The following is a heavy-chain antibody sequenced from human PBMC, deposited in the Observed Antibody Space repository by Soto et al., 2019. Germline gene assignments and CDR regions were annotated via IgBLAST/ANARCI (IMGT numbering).Heavy chain of an antibody. Sequence: DVPLVESGGGLVQPGGSLRLSCAGSGSTLDTYSMNWVRQAPGKGLEWISYISSSSSIIYYADSVKGRFTISRDNAKSSLYLQMNSLRDEDTAVYYCARPYSNRWSIYYGMDVWGQGTTVIVSS. CDR1: GSTLDTYS. V-gene: IGHV3-48*02. CDR2: ISSSSSII. J-gene: IGHJ6*02. CDR3: ARPYSNRWSIYYGMDV. D-gene: IGHD6-13*01.